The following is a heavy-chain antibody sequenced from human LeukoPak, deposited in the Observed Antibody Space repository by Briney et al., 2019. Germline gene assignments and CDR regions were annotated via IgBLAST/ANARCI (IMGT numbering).Heavy chain of an antibody. J-gene: IGHJ4*02. D-gene: IGHD2-2*01. Sequence: SETLSLTCAVYGGSFSGYYWSWIRQPPGKGLEWTGEINHSGSTNYNPSLKSRVTISVDTSKNQFSLKLSSVTAADTAVYYCARRGGEDIVVVPAAINMSGFDYWGQGTLVTVSS. CDR1: GGSFSGYY. V-gene: IGHV4-34*01. CDR2: INHSGST. CDR3: ARRGGEDIVVVPAAINMSGFDY.